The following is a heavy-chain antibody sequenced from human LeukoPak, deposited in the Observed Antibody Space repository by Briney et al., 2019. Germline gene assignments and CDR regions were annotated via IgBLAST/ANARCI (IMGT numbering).Heavy chain of an antibody. CDR1: GGSISGYY. V-gene: IGHV4-59*08. CDR2: IYHSGST. Sequence: SETLSLTCTVSGGSISGYYWSWIRQPPGKGLEWIGYIYHSGSTNYNPSLKSRVTISVDTCKNQFSLKLSSVTAADTAVYYCARRLARRGYGDYCDYWGQGTLVTVSS. CDR3: ARRLARRGYGDYCDY. D-gene: IGHD4-17*01. J-gene: IGHJ4*02.